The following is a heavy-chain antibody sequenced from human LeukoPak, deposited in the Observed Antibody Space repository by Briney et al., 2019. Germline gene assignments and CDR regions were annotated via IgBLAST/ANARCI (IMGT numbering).Heavy chain of an antibody. CDR2: INPNSGGT. J-gene: IGHJ6*03. CDR1: GYTFTGYY. V-gene: IGHV1-2*02. CDR3: ARDWGGDEDYYYYMDV. D-gene: IGHD2-21*02. Sequence: ASVKVSCKASGYTFTGYYMHWVRQAPGQGLEWMGWINPNSGGTNYAQKFQGRVIMTRDTSISTAYMELSRLRSDDTAVYYCARDWGGDEDYYYYMDVWGKGTTVTISS.